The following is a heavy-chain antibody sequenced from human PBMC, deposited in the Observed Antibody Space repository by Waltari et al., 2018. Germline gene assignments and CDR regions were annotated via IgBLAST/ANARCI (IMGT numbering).Heavy chain of an antibody. J-gene: IGHJ4*02. CDR3: ARGTLRPLKKRPYYFDY. D-gene: IGHD1-1*01. V-gene: IGHV4-34*01. CDR1: GGSFSGYY. CDR2: INHSGST. Sequence: QVQLQQWGAGLLKPSETLSLTCAVYGGSFSGYYWSWIRQPQGKGLEWIGEINHSGSTNYNPSLKSRVTISVDTSKNQFSLKLSSVTAADTAVYYCARGTLRPLKKRPYYFDYWGQGTLVTVSS.